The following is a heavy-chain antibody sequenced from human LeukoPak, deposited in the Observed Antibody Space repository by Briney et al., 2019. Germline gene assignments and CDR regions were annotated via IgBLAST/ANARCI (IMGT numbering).Heavy chain of an antibody. CDR2: ISYDGSNK. J-gene: IGHJ4*02. CDR1: GFTFSSYA. V-gene: IGHV3-30*04. Sequence: GGSLRLSCAASGFTFSSYATHWVRQAPGKGLEWVAVISYDGSNKYYADSVKGRFTISRDNSKNTLYLQMNSLRAEDTAVYYCARDADMGYSGYDWFRYWGQGTLVTVSS. D-gene: IGHD5-12*01. CDR3: ARDADMGYSGYDWFRY.